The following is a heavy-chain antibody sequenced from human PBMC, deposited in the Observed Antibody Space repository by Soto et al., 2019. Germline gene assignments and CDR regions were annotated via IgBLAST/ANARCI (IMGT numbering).Heavy chain of an antibody. V-gene: IGHV3-23*01. CDR2: ISGSDGKT. J-gene: IGHJ4*02. CDR1: GFTFSSYA. CDR3: ARWSYLDY. Sequence: GGSLRLSCAASGFTFSSYAMTWVRQAPGKGLEWVSTISGSDGKTFYADSVKGRFSISRDTSQNTLYLQMNSLRADDTAIYYCARWSYLDYWGQGTRVTVSS. D-gene: IGHD3-3*01.